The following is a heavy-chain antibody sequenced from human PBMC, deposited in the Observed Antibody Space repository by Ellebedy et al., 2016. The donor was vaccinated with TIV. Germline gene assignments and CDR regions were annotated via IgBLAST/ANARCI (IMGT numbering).Heavy chain of an antibody. D-gene: IGHD4-23*01. V-gene: IGHV3-21*04. J-gene: IGHJ3*01. CDR1: GFTFSSST. CDR3: SRDPVGVGPAFDV. CDR2: ISSSGSYL. Sequence: GESLKISCAASGFTFSSSTINWVRQTPEKGLEWVSSISSSGSYLYYADSVKGRFTISIDNSKDTLFLQMNSLRAEDTAIYFCSRDPVGVGPAFDVWGQGTMVTVSS.